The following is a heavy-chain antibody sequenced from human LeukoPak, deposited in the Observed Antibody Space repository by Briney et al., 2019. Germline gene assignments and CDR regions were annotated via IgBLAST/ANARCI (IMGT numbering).Heavy chain of an antibody. V-gene: IGHV1-69*04. J-gene: IGHJ5*02. CDR3: ARDNGDPWDCFDP. Sequence: GASVKVSCKASGGTFNTYAIDWVRQAPGQGLEWMGKITPIFGLVHNAQKFQGRVTITADKSTRTAYMELSGLRFDDTAVYYCARDNGDPWDCFDPWGQGTLVTVSS. D-gene: IGHD3-16*01. CDR1: GGTFNTYA. CDR2: ITPIFGLV.